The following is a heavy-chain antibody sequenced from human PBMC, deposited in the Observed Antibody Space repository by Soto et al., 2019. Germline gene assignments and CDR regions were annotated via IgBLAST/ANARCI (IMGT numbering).Heavy chain of an antibody. V-gene: IGHV3-30-3*01. CDR2: ISYDGSNK. D-gene: IGHD6-13*01. CDR1: GFTFSSYA. Sequence: QVQLVESGGGVVQPGRSLRLSCAASGFTFSSYAMHWVRQAPGKGLEWVAVISYDGSNKYYADSVKGRFTISRDNSKNTLYLQMNSLRAEDTAAYYCAREGWDIAAAGTSLFFDYWGQGTLVTVSS. CDR3: AREGWDIAAAGTSLFFDY. J-gene: IGHJ4*02.